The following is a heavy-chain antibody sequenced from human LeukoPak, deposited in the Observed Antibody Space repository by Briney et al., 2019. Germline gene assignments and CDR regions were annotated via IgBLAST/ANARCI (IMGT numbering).Heavy chain of an antibody. CDR1: GFTFSDYY. CDR2: ISSSGSTI. D-gene: IGHD3-9*01. Sequence: GGSLRLSCAASGFTFSDYYMSWIRQAPGKGLEWVSYISSSGSTIYYADSVKGRFTISRDNSKNTLYLQMNSLRAEDTAVYYCARSTGWYDILTGSYYYYYYMDVWGKGTTVTISS. J-gene: IGHJ6*03. V-gene: IGHV3-11*01. CDR3: ARSTGWYDILTGSYYYYYYMDV.